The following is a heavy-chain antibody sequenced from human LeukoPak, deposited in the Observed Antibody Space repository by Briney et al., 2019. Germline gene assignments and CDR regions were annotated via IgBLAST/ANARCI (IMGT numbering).Heavy chain of an antibody. CDR1: GGTFSNYV. J-gene: IGHJ5*01. CDR3: ATHQKLELRLSKWFDS. D-gene: IGHD1-7*01. Sequence: SVKVSCKASGGTFSNYVISWVRQAPQQGLEWMGRIIPIFGIANYAQNFQGRVTITADESTSTAYMELSSLRSEDTAVYYCATHQKLELRLSKWFDSWGQGTLVTVSS. V-gene: IGHV1-69*15. CDR2: IIPIFGIA.